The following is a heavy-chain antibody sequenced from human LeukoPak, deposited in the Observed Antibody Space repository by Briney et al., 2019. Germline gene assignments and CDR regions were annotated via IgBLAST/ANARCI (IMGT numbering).Heavy chain of an antibody. CDR3: AKVRSGNNYYFDY. J-gene: IGHJ4*02. D-gene: IGHD1/OR15-1a*01. CDR1: GFTFSDFA. Sequence: GGSLRLSCAASGFTFSDFAMSWVRQAPGKGLEWVSGMCASGSHTHSADFVKGRFTISRDNFKNTLYLQMNGLRVEDTAVYYCAKVRSGNNYYFDYWGQGTLVTVSS. CDR2: MCASGSHT. V-gene: IGHV3-23*01.